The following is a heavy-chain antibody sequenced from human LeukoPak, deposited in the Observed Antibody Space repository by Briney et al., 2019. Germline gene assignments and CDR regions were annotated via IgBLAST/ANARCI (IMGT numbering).Heavy chain of an antibody. V-gene: IGHV5-51*01. CDR1: GYGFTSYW. Sequence: GESLKISCKGSGYGFTSYWIGWVRQMPGKGLEWMEIIYPGDSDTRYSPSFQGQVTISADKSISTAYLQWSSLRVSDTAMYYCARHGNSGYDYRGLYWGQGTLVIVST. CDR2: IYPGDSDT. D-gene: IGHD5-12*01. CDR3: ARHGNSGYDYRGLY. J-gene: IGHJ4*02.